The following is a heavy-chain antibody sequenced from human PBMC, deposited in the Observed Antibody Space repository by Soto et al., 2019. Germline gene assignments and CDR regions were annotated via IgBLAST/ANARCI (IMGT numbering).Heavy chain of an antibody. CDR3: ARDFRTKREVAGLFDY. V-gene: IGHV3-30-3*01. J-gene: IGHJ4*02. D-gene: IGHD6-19*01. CDR2: ISYDGSNK. Sequence: WGSLRLSCAASGFTFSSYAIRWGRQSPWKGREWVGVISYDGSNKYYADSVKGRFTISRDNSKNTLYLQMNSLRAEDTAVYYCARDFRTKREVAGLFDYWGQGTLVTVS. CDR1: GFTFSSYA.